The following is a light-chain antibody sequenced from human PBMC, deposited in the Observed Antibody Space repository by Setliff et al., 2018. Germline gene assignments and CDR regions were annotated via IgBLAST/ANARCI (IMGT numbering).Light chain of an antibody. Sequence: QSVLTQPPSVSAATRQQVTISCSGSSSNIGSSYVSWYQQVPGTAPKLLIYDNNKRPSGIPDRFSGSKSGASGTLGITGLQTGDEAEYYCATWDFSLRGVGLGGGTKVTVL. V-gene: IGLV1-51*01. CDR3: ATWDFSLRGVG. CDR2: DNN. CDR1: SSNIGSSY. J-gene: IGLJ2*01.